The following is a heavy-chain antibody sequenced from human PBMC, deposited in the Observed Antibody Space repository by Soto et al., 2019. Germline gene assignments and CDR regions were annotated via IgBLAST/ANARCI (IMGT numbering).Heavy chain of an antibody. CDR2: IYWDGDE. J-gene: IGHJ6*02. Sequence: PTLVNPTQTLTLTCTFSGFSLSTSGVGVVWIRQPPGKALEWLALIYWDGDERYSPFLKTRLTITKDTSKDQVALTMTNIDPVNTATYYCAHKGGRGAGMDVWGQGTTVTVSS. V-gene: IGHV2-5*02. CDR1: GFSLSTSGVG. D-gene: IGHD2-15*01. CDR3: AHKGGRGAGMDV.